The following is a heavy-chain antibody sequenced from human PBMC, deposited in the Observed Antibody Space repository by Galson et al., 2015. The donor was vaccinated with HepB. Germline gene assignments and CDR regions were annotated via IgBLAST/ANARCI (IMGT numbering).Heavy chain of an antibody. V-gene: IGHV3-15*01. CDR2: IKSKTDGGTT. CDR1: GFTFSNAW. Sequence: SLRLSCAASGFTFSNAWMSWVRQAPGKGLEWVGRIKSKTDGGTTDYAAPVKGRFTISRDDSKNTLYLQMNSLKTEDTAVYYCTTDGVEAAAGLMIYYYYGMDVWGQGTTVTVSS. J-gene: IGHJ6*02. D-gene: IGHD6-13*01. CDR3: TTDGVEAAAGLMIYYYYGMDV.